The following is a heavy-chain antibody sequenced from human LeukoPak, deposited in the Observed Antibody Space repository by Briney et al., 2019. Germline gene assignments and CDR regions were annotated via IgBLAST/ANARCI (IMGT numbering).Heavy chain of an antibody. Sequence: PGGSLRLSCAASGFTFSSYAMSWVRQAPGKGLEWVSAISGSGGSTYYADSVKGRFTISRDNSKNTLYLQMNSLRAEDTAVYYCAKPLTYYYDSSGYPSYYYYGMDVWGQGTTVTVSS. J-gene: IGHJ6*02. V-gene: IGHV3-23*01. D-gene: IGHD3-22*01. CDR2: ISGSGGST. CDR3: AKPLTYYYDSSGYPSYYYYGMDV. CDR1: GFTFSSYA.